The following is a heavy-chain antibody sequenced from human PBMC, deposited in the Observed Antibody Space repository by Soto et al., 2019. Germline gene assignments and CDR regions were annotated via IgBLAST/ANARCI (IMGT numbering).Heavy chain of an antibody. CDR2: MNPNSGNT. CDR3: ARGGYSFDYYYGMDV. D-gene: IGHD3-22*01. Sequence: GASVKVSCKASGYTFTSYDINCVRQATGQGLEWMGWMNPNSGNTGYAQKFQGRVTMTRNTSISTAYMELSSLRSEDTAVYYCARGGYSFDYYYGMDVWGQGTTVTVSS. V-gene: IGHV1-8*01. CDR1: GYTFTSYD. J-gene: IGHJ6*02.